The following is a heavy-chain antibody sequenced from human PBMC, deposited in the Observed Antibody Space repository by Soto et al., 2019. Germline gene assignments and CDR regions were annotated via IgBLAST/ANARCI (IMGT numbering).Heavy chain of an antibody. CDR2: IKNSGST. D-gene: IGHD5-18*01. J-gene: IGHJ3*01. CDR1: AGSFSSHY. Sequence: QVQLQQWGAGLLRPSEALSLTCAVYAGSFSSHYWNWIRQPPGKGLKWIGEIKNSGSTAYNPSLKSRGTMSLDTATNQFSLSLRSVTAADTAVYYCVRGGSRYGSDAYDVWGQGTKVTVSS. CDR3: VRGGSRYGSDAYDV. V-gene: IGHV4-34*02.